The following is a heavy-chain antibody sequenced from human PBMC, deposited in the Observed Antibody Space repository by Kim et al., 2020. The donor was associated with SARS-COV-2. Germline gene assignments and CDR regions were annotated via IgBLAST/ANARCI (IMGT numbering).Heavy chain of an antibody. CDR2: IKQDGSEK. D-gene: IGHD2-2*01. CDR3: ARDPPTVLYCSSTSCYPLKGGMDV. V-gene: IGHV3-7*01. Sequence: GGSLRLSCAASGFTFSSYWMSWVRQAPGKGLECVANIKQDGSEKYYVDSVKGRFTISRDNAKNSLYLQMNSLRAEDTAVYYCARDPPTVLYCSSTSCYPLKGGMDVWGQGTTVTVSS. CDR1: GFTFSSYW. J-gene: IGHJ6*02.